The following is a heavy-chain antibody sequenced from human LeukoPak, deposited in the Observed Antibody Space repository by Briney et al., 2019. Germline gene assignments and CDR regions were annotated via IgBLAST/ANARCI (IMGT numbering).Heavy chain of an antibody. Sequence: PGGSLRLSCTASGFTFSNYAMTWVRQTPGKGLEWLSTISGSGGSAYYADSVKGRFTISRDNSKNTLYLQMNSLRAEDTAVHYCAKDGRYCSSTSCQYGGLADYYYYMDVWGKGTTVTVSS. J-gene: IGHJ6*03. D-gene: IGHD2-2*01. CDR2: ISGSGGSA. CDR1: GFTFSNYA. V-gene: IGHV3-23*01. CDR3: AKDGRYCSSTSCQYGGLADYYYYMDV.